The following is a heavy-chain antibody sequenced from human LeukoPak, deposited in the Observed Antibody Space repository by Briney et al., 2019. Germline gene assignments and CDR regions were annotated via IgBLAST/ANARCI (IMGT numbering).Heavy chain of an antibody. CDR1: GGSISTYY. J-gene: IGHJ3*02. CDR2: INHSGST. V-gene: IGHV4-34*01. Sequence: SETLSLTCTVSGGSISTYYWSWIRQPPGKGLEWIGEINHSGSTNYNPSLKSRVTISVDMSKSQFSLRLTSVTAADTAVYYCARKNDFDIWGQGTLVTVSS. D-gene: IGHD2/OR15-2a*01. CDR3: ARKNDFDI.